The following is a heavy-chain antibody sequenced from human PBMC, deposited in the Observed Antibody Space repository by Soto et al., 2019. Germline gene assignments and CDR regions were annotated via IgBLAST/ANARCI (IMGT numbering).Heavy chain of an antibody. CDR1: GYTFTSYD. D-gene: IGHD6-13*01. Sequence: GASVKVSCNASGYTFTSYDINWGRQATGQGLEWMGWMNPNSGNTGYAQKLQGRVTMTRNTSITTAYMELSSLRSEGTSVYYCARGAAAGTLAAFDIWGQGTMVTVSS. J-gene: IGHJ3*02. CDR3: ARGAAAGTLAAFDI. CDR2: MNPNSGNT. V-gene: IGHV1-8*01.